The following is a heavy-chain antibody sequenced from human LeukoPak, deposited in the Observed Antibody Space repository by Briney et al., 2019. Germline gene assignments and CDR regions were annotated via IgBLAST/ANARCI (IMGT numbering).Heavy chain of an antibody. J-gene: IGHJ4*02. CDR3: ARMKTTFRFGY. V-gene: IGHV1-8*02. D-gene: IGHD3-16*01. CDR1: GYTFTSYG. Sequence: GASVKVSCKASGYTFTSYGISWVRQAPGQGLEWMGWMNPNSGNTGYAQKFQGRVTMTRNTSISTAYMELSSLRSEDTAVYYCARMKTTFRFGYWGQGTLVTVSS. CDR2: MNPNSGNT.